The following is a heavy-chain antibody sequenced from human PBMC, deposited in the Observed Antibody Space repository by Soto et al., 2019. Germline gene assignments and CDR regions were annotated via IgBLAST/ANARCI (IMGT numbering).Heavy chain of an antibody. D-gene: IGHD1-1*01. J-gene: IGHJ4*02. CDR1: GFIFSSFT. V-gene: IGHV3-21*01. Sequence: GGSLRLSCVGSGFIFSSFTMTWVRQAPGMGLQYLASISKSSSLIYYADSVRGRFIISRDNSKDSVFLQMYSLRAEDTAMYYCVRGDDRVDWGQGTLVTVSS. CDR2: ISKSSSLI. CDR3: VRGDDRVD.